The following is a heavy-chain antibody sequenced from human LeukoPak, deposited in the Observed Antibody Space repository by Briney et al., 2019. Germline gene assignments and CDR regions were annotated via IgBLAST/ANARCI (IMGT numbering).Heavy chain of an antibody. Sequence: GGSRRLSCAASGFTFSSYSMNWVRQAPGKGLEWVSYISSSSSIIYYADSVKGRFTISRDNAKNSLYLQMNSLRAEDTAVYYCARDGPYNWNYYYYYMDVWGKGTTVTVSS. D-gene: IGHD1-20*01. J-gene: IGHJ6*03. CDR2: ISSSSSII. CDR1: GFTFSSYS. CDR3: ARDGPYNWNYYYYYMDV. V-gene: IGHV3-48*01.